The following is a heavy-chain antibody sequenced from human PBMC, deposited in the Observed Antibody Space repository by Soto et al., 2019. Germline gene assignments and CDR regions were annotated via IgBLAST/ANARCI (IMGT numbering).Heavy chain of an antibody. CDR1: GFTFSSYS. CDR2: ISSSSSTI. J-gene: IGHJ4*02. Sequence: GGSLRLSCAASGFTFSSYSMNWVRQAPGKGLEWVSYISSSSSTIYYADSVKGRFTISRDNAKNSLYLQMNSLRAEDTAVYYCARDLDFWSGYYDYWGQGTLVTVSS. CDR3: ARDLDFWSGYYDY. V-gene: IGHV3-48*01. D-gene: IGHD3-3*01.